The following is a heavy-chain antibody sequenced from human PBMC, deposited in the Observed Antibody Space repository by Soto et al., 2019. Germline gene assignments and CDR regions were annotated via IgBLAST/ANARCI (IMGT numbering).Heavy chain of an antibody. Sequence: QVLLQESGPGLVQPSGTLSLSCVVSGVSIGSNFYWGWVRQPPGKGLEWLVDMSHIGSVGYNPSLKGRSTLSMDKSQIQFSLKLNSVTAADTAVYYCARSLGWYAIDYWGQGTLVIVSS. J-gene: IGHJ4*02. CDR2: MSHIGSV. V-gene: IGHV4-4*02. CDR3: ARSLGWYAIDY. CDR1: GVSIGSNFY. D-gene: IGHD6-19*01.